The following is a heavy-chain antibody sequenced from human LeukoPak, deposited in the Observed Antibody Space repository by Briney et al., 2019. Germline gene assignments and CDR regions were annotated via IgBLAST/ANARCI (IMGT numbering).Heavy chain of an antibody. CDR3: ARDPEVYSSGWYYFDY. CDR1: GFTFSSHR. D-gene: IGHD6-19*01. V-gene: IGHV3-7*01. Sequence: PGGSLRLSCAASGFTFSSHRMSWVRQAPGKGLEWVANIKKDGSEKYYVDAVKGRFTISRDNAKTSLYLQMNSLRAEDTAVYYCARDPEVYSSGWYYFDYWGQGTLVTVSS. CDR2: IKKDGSEK. J-gene: IGHJ4*02.